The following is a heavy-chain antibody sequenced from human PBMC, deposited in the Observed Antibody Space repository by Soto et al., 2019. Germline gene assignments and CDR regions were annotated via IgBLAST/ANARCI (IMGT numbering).Heavy chain of an antibody. Sequence: SETLSLTCTVSGGPISSYYWSWIRQPPGKGLEWIGYIYYSGSTNYSPSLQSRVTISVDTSKNQFSLKLSSVTAADTAVYYCARRNAYGDTLDVWGQGTTVTVSS. CDR1: GGPISSYY. D-gene: IGHD4-17*01. CDR3: ARRNAYGDTLDV. CDR2: IYYSGST. V-gene: IGHV4-59*08. J-gene: IGHJ6*02.